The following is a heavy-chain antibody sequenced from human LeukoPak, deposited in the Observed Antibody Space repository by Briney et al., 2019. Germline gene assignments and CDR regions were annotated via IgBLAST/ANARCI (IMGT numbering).Heavy chain of an antibody. V-gene: IGHV4-39*01. Sequence: SGTLSLTCTVSGDSFTSSSHHWGWIRQSPGKGLEWIGSLYSGRTTYYNPTLNSRVTISLVTSKNQFSLQLNSVTAADTAIYYCVRHDGRGGNTMGALDSWGQGSLVTVSS. J-gene: IGHJ4*02. CDR3: VRHDGRGGNTMGALDS. CDR2: LYSGRTT. CDR1: GDSFTSSSHH. D-gene: IGHD3-3*01.